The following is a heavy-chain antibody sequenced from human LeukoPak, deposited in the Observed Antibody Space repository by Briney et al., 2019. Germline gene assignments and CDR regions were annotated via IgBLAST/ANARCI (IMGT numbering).Heavy chain of an antibody. CDR2: IKSKTDGGTT. CDR1: GFTFSNAW. Sequence: GGSLRLSCAASGFTFSNAWMSWVRQAPGKGLEWVGHIKSKTDGGTTDYAAPVKGRFTISRDDSKNTLYLQMNSLKTEDTAVYYCTTAHRNFDYWGQGTLVTVSS. CDR3: TTAHRNFDY. V-gene: IGHV3-15*01. J-gene: IGHJ4*02.